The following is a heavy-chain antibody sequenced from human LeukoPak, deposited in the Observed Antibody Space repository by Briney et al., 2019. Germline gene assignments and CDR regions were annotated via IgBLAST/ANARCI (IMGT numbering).Heavy chain of an antibody. V-gene: IGHV4-59*01. CDR3: ARGVLGYCSGGSCYTGIYDAFDI. CDR2: IYYSGST. Sequence: SETLSLTCTVSGGSISSYYWSWIRQPPGKGLEWIGYIYYSGSTNYNPSLKSRVTISVDTSKNQFSLKLSSVTAADTAVYYCARGVLGYCSGGSCYTGIYDAFDIWGQGTMVTVSS. J-gene: IGHJ3*02. CDR1: GGSISSYY. D-gene: IGHD2-15*01.